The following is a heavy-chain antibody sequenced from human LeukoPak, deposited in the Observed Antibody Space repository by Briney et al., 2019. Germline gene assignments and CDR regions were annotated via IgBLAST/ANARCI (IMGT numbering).Heavy chain of an antibody. CDR1: GFTFSSYA. D-gene: IGHD6-6*01. V-gene: IGHV3-23*01. CDR3: AKCSSSYGVLFNFDY. CDR2: ISGSGGST. J-gene: IGHJ4*02. Sequence: PGGSLRLSCAASGFTFSSYAMSWVRQAPGKGLEWVSAISGSGGSTYYADSVKGRFTISRDNSKNTLYLQMNSLRAEDTVVYYCAKCSSSYGVLFNFDYWGQGTLVTVSS.